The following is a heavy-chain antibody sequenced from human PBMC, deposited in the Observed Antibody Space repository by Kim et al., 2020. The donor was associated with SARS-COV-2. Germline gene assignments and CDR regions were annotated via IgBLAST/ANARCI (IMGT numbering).Heavy chain of an antibody. D-gene: IGHD1-7*01. CDR1: GFTFSSYA. CDR2: ISDSGGRI. V-gene: IGHV3-23*01. Sequence: GGSLRLSCAASGFTFSSYALTWVRQAPGKGLEWVSTISDSGGRIYYADSVKGRFTISRDSSKNTLYLQMNGLRADDTAVYYCAKHIGVGTKFDYWGQGTLVTVSS. J-gene: IGHJ4*02. CDR3: AKHIGVGTKFDY.